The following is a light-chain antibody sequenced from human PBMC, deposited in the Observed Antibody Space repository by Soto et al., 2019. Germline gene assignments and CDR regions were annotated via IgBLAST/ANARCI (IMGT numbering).Light chain of an antibody. CDR1: ESVTSSC. Sequence: EIVLTQSPDTLSLSPGERATLSCTASESVTSSCLAWYQRKPGQAPRLLIHTTSTRATDIPDRFSGSGSGTDFTLTISRLEPEDFAVYYCQQCGGSPLFSFGPGPRVDI. CDR2: TTS. V-gene: IGKV3-20*01. J-gene: IGKJ3*01. CDR3: QQCGGSPLFS.